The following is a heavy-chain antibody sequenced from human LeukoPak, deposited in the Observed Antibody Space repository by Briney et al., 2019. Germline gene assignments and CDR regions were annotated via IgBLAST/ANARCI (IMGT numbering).Heavy chain of an antibody. CDR1: GYTFTVYY. V-gene: IGHV1-2*02. CDR3: ATAGYSSGWYPWFDP. J-gene: IGHJ5*02. Sequence: GASVKVSCKASGYTFTVYYMHWVRQAPGQGLEWMGWINPNSGGTIYAQKFQGRVTMTEDTSTDTAYMELSSLRSEDTAVYYCATAGYSSGWYPWFDPWGQGTLVTVSS. D-gene: IGHD6-19*01. CDR2: INPNSGGT.